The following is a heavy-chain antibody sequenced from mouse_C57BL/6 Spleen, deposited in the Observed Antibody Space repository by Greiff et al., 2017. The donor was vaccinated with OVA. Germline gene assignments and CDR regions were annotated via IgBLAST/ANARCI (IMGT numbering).Heavy chain of an antibody. V-gene: IGHV1-81*01. J-gene: IGHJ4*01. CDR2: IYPRSGNT. D-gene: IGHD2-1*01. CDR3: ARRGNYGKEDYAMDY. CDR1: GYTFTSYG. Sequence: VKLVESGAELARPGASVKLSCKASGYTFTSYGISWVKQRTGQGLEWIGEIYPRSGNTYYNEKFKGKATLTADKSSSTAYMELRSLTSEDSAVYFCARRGNYGKEDYAMDYWGQGTSVTVSS.